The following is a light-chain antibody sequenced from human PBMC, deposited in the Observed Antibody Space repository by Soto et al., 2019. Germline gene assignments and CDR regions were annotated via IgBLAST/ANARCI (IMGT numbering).Light chain of an antibody. CDR2: DVT. V-gene: IGLV2-14*03. Sequence: QSALTQPASVSRSPGQSITISCTGTSSDVGGHDHVSWYQQHPGKAPKLMIYDVTYRPSGVSSRFSGSKSGHTASLTISGLQAEDEANYYCSSYTVTNTLVLFGAGTKLTVL. J-gene: IGLJ2*01. CDR3: SSYTVTNTLVL. CDR1: SSDVGGHDH.